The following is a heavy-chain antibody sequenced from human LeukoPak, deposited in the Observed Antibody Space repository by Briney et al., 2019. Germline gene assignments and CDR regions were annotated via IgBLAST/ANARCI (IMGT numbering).Heavy chain of an antibody. CDR3: ARSGYYPDYYGMDV. CDR2: IKQDGSEK. Sequence: GGSLRLSCAASGFTFSSYAMSWVRQAPGKGLEWVANIKQDGSEKYYVDSVKGRFTISRDNAKNSLYLQMNSLRAEDTAVYYCARSGYYPDYYGMDVWGQGTTVTVSS. J-gene: IGHJ6*02. D-gene: IGHD3-22*01. V-gene: IGHV3-7*01. CDR1: GFTFSSYA.